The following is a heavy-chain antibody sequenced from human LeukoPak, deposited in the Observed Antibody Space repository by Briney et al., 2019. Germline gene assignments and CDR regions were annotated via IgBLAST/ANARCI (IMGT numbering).Heavy chain of an antibody. J-gene: IGHJ4*02. D-gene: IGHD4-17*01. Sequence: ASVKVSCKASGYTFTVYYMHWVRQAPGQGLEWMGWINPNSGGTNYAQKFQGRVTMTRDTSISTAYMELSRLRSDDTAVYYCARAWRTTVTTLGYWGQGTLVTVSS. CDR2: INPNSGGT. CDR1: GYTFTVYY. CDR3: ARAWRTTVTTLGY. V-gene: IGHV1-2*02.